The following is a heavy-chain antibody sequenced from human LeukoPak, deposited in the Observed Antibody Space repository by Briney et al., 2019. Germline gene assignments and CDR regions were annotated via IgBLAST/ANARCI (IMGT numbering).Heavy chain of an antibody. J-gene: IGHJ4*02. CDR1: GGSFSGYY. CDR2: INHSGST. Sequence: PSETLSLTCAVYGGSFSGYYWSWIRQPPGKGLEWIGEINHSGSTNYNPSLKSRVTISVDTSKNQFSLKLSSVTAADTAVYYCASGGYYDSSGQNWGQGTLVTVSS. D-gene: IGHD3-22*01. CDR3: ASGGYYDSSGQN. V-gene: IGHV4-34*01.